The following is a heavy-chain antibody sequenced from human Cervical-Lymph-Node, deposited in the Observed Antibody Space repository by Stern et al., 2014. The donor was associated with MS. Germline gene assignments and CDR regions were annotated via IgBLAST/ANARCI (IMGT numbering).Heavy chain of an antibody. CDR1: GFSLSTSGVS. CDR3: AHSDSDRMWYEGSGYFDF. J-gene: IGHJ4*02. D-gene: IGHD3-10*01. V-gene: IGHV2-5*02. CDR2: LYWDGDK. Sequence: QITLKESGPTLVKPTQTLTLTCTFSGFSLSTSGVSLGWIRQPPGKALEWLALLYWDGDKRYSPSLKSRLTITKDTSRDQVVLTMTNMDPVDTATYYCAHSDSDRMWYEGSGYFDFWGQGSLVTVSS.